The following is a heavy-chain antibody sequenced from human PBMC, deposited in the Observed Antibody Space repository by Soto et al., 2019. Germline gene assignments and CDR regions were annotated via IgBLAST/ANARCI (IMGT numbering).Heavy chain of an antibody. D-gene: IGHD2-21*02. J-gene: IGHJ5*02. CDR2: ISGSGDSN. CDR3: AKDKIGGDWAPLHWFDP. Sequence: GGSLRLSCAASGFTFSSYAMSWVRQAPGKGLEWVSTISGSGDSNYHAGSVLGRFPISRDNSKNTLYLQMNSLRAEDTALYYCAKDKIGGDWAPLHWFDPWGQGTLVTVSS. V-gene: IGHV3-23*01. CDR1: GFTFSSYA.